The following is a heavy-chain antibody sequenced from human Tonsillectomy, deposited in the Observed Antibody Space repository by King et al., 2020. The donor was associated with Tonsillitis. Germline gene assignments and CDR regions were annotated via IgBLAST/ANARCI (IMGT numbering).Heavy chain of an antibody. D-gene: IGHD1-1*01. Sequence: QLVQSGAEVKKPGASVKVSCKASGYTFTGYYMHWVRQAPGQGLVWMGWSNPDSGGTNYAQKFQGRVTMTRDTSITSAYMELSRLTSDDTAVYYCARINLERRALVLWGQGTLVTVSS. CDR3: ARINLERRALVL. CDR1: GYTFTGYY. CDR2: SNPDSGGT. V-gene: IGHV1-2*02. J-gene: IGHJ4*02.